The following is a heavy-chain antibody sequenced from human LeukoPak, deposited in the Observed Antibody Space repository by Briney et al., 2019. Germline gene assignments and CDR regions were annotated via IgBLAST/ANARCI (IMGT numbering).Heavy chain of an antibody. Sequence: WASVKVSCKASGYTFTSYGISWVRQAPGQGLDYMGWISAYNGNTDYEQKFQGRVTMTTDTFTSTAYMELRSLRSDDTAVYYCATSGSYGGAYFDYWGQGTLVTVSS. CDR3: ATSGSYGGAYFDY. D-gene: IGHD1-26*01. V-gene: IGHV1-18*01. J-gene: IGHJ4*02. CDR1: GYTFTSYG. CDR2: ISAYNGNT.